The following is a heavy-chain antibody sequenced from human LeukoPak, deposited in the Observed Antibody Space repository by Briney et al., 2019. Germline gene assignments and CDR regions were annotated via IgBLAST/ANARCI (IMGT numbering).Heavy chain of an antibody. D-gene: IGHD6-6*01. J-gene: IGHJ5*02. CDR2: IWYDGSNK. CDR3: AKVWASSSLWFDP. CDR1: GFTFSSYG. V-gene: IGHV3-33*06. Sequence: GGSLRLSCAASGFTFSSYGMHWVRQAPGKGLEWVAVIWYDGSNKYYADSVKGRFTISRDNSKNTLYLQMNSLRAEDTAVYYCAKVWASSSLWFDPWGQGTLVTVSS.